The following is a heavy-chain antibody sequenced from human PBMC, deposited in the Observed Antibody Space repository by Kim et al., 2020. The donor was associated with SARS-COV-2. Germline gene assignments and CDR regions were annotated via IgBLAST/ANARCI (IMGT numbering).Heavy chain of an antibody. J-gene: IGHJ6*02. Sequence: GGSLRLSCAASGFTFSSYGMHWVRRAPGKGLEWVAVIWYDGSNKYYADSVKGRFTISRDNSKNTLYLQMNSLRAEDTAVYYCARDGAVYYYYGMDVWGQGTTVTVSS. CDR2: IWYDGSNK. CDR1: GFTFSSYG. D-gene: IGHD3-10*01. CDR3: ARDGAVYYYYGMDV. V-gene: IGHV3-33*01.